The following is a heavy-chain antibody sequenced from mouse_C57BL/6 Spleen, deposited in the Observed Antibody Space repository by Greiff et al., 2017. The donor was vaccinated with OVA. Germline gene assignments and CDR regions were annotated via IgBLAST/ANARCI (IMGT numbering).Heavy chain of an antibody. CDR2: ISSGGDYI. J-gene: IGHJ1*03. Sequence: EVQVVESGEGLVKPGGSLKLSCAASGFTFSSYAMSWVRQTPEKRLEWVAYISSGGDYIYYADTVKGRFTISRDNARNTLYLQMSSLKSEDTAMYYCTRAFYYGSSYGYFDVWGTGTTVTVSS. CDR1: GFTFSSYA. CDR3: TRAFYYGSSYGYFDV. V-gene: IGHV5-9-1*02. D-gene: IGHD1-1*01.